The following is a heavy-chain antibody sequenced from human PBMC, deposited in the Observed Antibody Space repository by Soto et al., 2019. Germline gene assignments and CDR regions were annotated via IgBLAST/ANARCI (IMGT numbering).Heavy chain of an antibody. V-gene: IGHV1-18*01. J-gene: IGHJ6*02. Sequence: ASVKVSCKASGYTFTSYGISWVRQAPGQGLEWMGWISAYNGNTNYAQKLQGRVTMTTDTSTSTAYMELRSLRSDDTAVYYCARSVDDFGYYYGMDVWGQGTTVTAP. CDR3: ARSVDDFGYYYGMDV. CDR1: GYTFTSYG. CDR2: ISAYNGNT. D-gene: IGHD3-3*01.